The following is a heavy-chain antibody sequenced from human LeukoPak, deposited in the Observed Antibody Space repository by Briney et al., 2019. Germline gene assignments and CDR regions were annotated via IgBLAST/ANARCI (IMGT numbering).Heavy chain of an antibody. CDR1: GGTFSSYA. D-gene: IGHD2-15*01. J-gene: IGHJ4*02. V-gene: IGHV1-69*04. CDR2: IIPILGIA. CDR3: ARGGYCSGGSCCGAYLMGIDY. Sequence: GASVKVSCTASGGTFSSYAISWVRQALGQGLEWMGRIIPILGIANYAQKFQGRVTITADKSTSTAYMELSSLRSEDTAVYYCARGGYCSGGSCCGAYLMGIDYWGQGTLVTVSS.